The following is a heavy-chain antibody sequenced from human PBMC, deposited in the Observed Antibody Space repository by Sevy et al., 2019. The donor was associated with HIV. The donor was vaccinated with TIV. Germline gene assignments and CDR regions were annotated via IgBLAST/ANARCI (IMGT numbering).Heavy chain of an antibody. V-gene: IGHV3-23*01. CDR3: AKDGHYYDSSGDYLNYFDY. CDR1: GFTFTSYA. D-gene: IGHD3-22*01. Sequence: GGSLRLSCAASGFTFTSYAMSWVRQAPGKGLEWGSAISGSARSTYYADSVKGRLTISRDNSKNTLYLLINSLRAEDTAIYYCAKDGHYYDSSGDYLNYFDYWGKGTLVTVCS. J-gene: IGHJ4*02. CDR2: ISGSARST.